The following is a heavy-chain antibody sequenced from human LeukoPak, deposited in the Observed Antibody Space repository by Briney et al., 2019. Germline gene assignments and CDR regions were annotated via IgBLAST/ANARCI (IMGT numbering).Heavy chain of an antibody. Sequence: PGGSLRLSCAASGFTFSSYWMHWVRQAPGKGLVWVSRINSDGSSTSYADSVKGRCTISKDNSKNTLYVQMNSLRAEDTAVYYCARAYSGSLTTFDIWGQGTMVTVSS. V-gene: IGHV3-74*01. CDR3: ARAYSGSLTTFDI. CDR2: INSDGSST. J-gene: IGHJ3*02. D-gene: IGHD1-26*01. CDR1: GFTFSSYW.